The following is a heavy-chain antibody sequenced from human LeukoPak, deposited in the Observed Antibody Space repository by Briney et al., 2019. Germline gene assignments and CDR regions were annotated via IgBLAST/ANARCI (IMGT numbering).Heavy chain of an antibody. CDR2: IYYSGRT. V-gene: IGHV4-59*01. CDR3: ARDRRGFDAFDI. Sequence: PSETLSLTCTVSGGSISSSYWNWIRQPPGTGLEWIGYIYYSGRTNYNSSLKSRVTISLDTSKNEFSLKLRSVTAADTAMYYCARDRRGFDAFDIWGQETTVTVSS. D-gene: IGHD3-10*01. J-gene: IGHJ3*02. CDR1: GGSISSSY.